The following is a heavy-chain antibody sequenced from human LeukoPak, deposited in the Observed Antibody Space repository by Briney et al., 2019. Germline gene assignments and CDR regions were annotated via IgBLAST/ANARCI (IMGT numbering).Heavy chain of an antibody. CDR3: ARQKWEQQGRDYYFNGLDV. D-gene: IGHD1/OR15-1a*01. CDR1: GGSISSGGYY. CDR2: IYHGGST. V-gene: IGHV4-30-2*01. Sequence: SETLSLTCTVSGGSISSGGYYWSWIRQPPGKGLEWIGYIYHGGSTDYNPSLKSRVTMSVDKSKNQFSLKLTSVTAADTAVYYCARQKWEQQGRDYYFNGLDVWGPGTTVIVSS. J-gene: IGHJ6*02.